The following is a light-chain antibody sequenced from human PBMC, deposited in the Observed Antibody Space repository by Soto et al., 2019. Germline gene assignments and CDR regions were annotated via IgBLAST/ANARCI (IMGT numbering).Light chain of an antibody. CDR2: DVN. CDR3: FSYAGMYTYV. V-gene: IGLV2-11*01. CDR1: SSDVGAFNY. Sequence: QSVLTQPRSVSGSPGQSVTISCTGTSSDVGAFNYVSWYQQHPGKAPKLMIYDVNQRPSGVPDRFSGSKSGNTASLTISGLQAEDEADYYCFSYAGMYTYVFETGTKV. J-gene: IGLJ1*01.